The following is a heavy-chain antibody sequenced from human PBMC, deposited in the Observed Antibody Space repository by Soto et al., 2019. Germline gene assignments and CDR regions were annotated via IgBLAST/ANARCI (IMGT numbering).Heavy chain of an antibody. J-gene: IGHJ4*02. CDR1: RGSISSGGFY. D-gene: IGHD3-22*01. V-gene: IGHV4-31*03. Sequence: QVQLQESGPGLVKPSETLSLTCTVSRGSISSGGFYWSWIRQSPGKGLEWIGFIYANGNSYYNPSLKSRANISLDTSKNKFSLKISSVPVADTAVYYCARDGRTSGYYLDYWCQGTPVSVSP. CDR2: IYANGNS. CDR3: ARDGRTSGYYLDY.